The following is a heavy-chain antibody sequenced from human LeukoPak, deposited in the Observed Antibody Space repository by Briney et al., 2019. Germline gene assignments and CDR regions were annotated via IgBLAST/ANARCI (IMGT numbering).Heavy chain of an antibody. Sequence: SVKVSCKASGGTFSSYAISWVRQAPGQGLEWIGGIIPIFGTANYAQKFQGRVTITADESTSTAYMELSSLRSEDTAVYYCARVIEPYTAMVGFVEDWGQGTLVTVSS. J-gene: IGHJ4*02. D-gene: IGHD5-18*01. CDR3: ARVIEPYTAMVGFVED. CDR2: IIPIFGTA. CDR1: GGTFSSYA. V-gene: IGHV1-69*13.